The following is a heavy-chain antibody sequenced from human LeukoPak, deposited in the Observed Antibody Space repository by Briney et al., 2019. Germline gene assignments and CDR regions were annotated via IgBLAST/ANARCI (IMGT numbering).Heavy chain of an antibody. CDR2: ISSSSTTI. D-gene: IGHD1-26*01. Sequence: GGSLRLSCAASGFTFSSYSMNWVRQAPGKGLEWVSFISSSSTTIYYADSVKGRFTISRDNAKNSLYLQMNSLRAEDTAVYYCATGIVGAVDYWGQGTLVTVSS. V-gene: IGHV3-48*01. CDR1: GFTFSSYS. J-gene: IGHJ4*02. CDR3: ATGIVGAVDY.